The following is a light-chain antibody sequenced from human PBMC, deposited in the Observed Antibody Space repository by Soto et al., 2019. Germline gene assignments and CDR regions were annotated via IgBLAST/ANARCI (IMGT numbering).Light chain of an antibody. J-gene: IGLJ1*01. CDR2: EVS. V-gene: IGLV2-23*02. CDR1: SSDVGSYDL. CDR3: CLYAVTFYV. Sequence: QSALTQPASVSGSPGQSITISCTGTSSDVGSYDLVSWYQQHPGNAPKLMIYEVSKRPSGVSDRFSGSKSGNTASLTISGLQADDEADYYCCLYAVTFYVFGTGTKLTVL.